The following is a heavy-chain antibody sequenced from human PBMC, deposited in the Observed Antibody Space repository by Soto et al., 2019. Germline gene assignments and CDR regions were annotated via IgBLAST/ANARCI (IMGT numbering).Heavy chain of an antibody. J-gene: IGHJ4*02. CDR1: GFTFSSYA. Sequence: QVQLVESGGGVVQPGRSLRLSCAASGFTFSSYAMHWVRQAPGKGLEWVAVISYDGSNKYYADSVKGRFTISRDNSKNTLYLQMNSLRAEDTAVYYCAREGDGYNQYYFDYWGQGTLVTVS. D-gene: IGHD5-12*01. V-gene: IGHV3-30-3*01. CDR3: AREGDGYNQYYFDY. CDR2: ISYDGSNK.